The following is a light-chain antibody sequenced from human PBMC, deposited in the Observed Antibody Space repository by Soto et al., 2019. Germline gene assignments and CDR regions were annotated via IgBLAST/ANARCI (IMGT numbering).Light chain of an antibody. V-gene: IGLV2-14*01. J-gene: IGLJ3*02. CDR3: SSYTSSNTWV. CDR2: EVS. CDR1: SSDVGGYNY. Sequence: QSALTQPASVSGSPGQSITISCTGTSSDVGGYNYVSWYQQHPGKVPRLMIYEVSNRPSGLSNRFSGSKSDNTASLTLSGLQAEDEADYYCSSYTSSNTWVFGGGTKLTVL.